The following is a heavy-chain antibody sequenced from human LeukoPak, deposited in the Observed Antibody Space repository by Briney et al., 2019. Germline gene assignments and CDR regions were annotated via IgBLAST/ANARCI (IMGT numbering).Heavy chain of an antibody. CDR3: ATARIVGATQNAFDI. CDR2: FDPEDGET. J-gene: IGHJ3*02. V-gene: IGHV1-24*01. CDR1: GYTLTQLS. Sequence: ASVTVSCTLSGYTLTQLSMHWVRQAPGKGLEWMGGFDPEDGETIYAQKFQGRVTMTEDTSTDTAYMELSSLRSEDTAVYYCATARIVGATQNAFDIWGQGTMVTVSS. D-gene: IGHD1-26*01.